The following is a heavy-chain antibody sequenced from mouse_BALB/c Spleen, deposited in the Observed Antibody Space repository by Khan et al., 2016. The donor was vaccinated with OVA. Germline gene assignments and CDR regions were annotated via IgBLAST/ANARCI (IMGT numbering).Heavy chain of an antibody. D-gene: IGHD4-1*01. Sequence: QVRLQQSGAEVMKPGASVKISCKTTGYTFSSYWIEWVKQTPGDGLEWIGEILPGSVSIKYNEKFKGKATFTAETSSNTAYIQFSSLTSEDSAVYYCSRGGLGRAMDYWGQGTSVAVSS. CDR2: ILPGSVSI. J-gene: IGHJ4*01. V-gene: IGHV1-9*01. CDR1: GYTFSSYW. CDR3: SRGGLGRAMDY.